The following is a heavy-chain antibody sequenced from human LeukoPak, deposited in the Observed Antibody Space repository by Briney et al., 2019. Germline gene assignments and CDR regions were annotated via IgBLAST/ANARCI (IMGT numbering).Heavy chain of an antibody. CDR2: ISSSSSYI. CDR1: GFTFSSYS. D-gene: IGHD5-12*01. J-gene: IGHJ3*02. V-gene: IGHV3-21*01. Sequence: PGGSLRLSCAASGFTFSSYSMNWVRQAPGKGLEWVSSISSSSSYIYYADSVKGRFTISRDNAKNSLYLQMNSLRAEDTAVYYCAGAYQRGYSGYLGDWDAFDIWGQGTMVTVSS. CDR3: AGAYQRGYSGYLGDWDAFDI.